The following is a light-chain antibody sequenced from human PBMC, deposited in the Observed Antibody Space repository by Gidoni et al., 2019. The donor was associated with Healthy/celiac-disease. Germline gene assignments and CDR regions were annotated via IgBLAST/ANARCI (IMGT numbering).Light chain of an antibody. CDR1: SSNIGAGYD. CDR2: GNS. Sequence: QSVLTQPPSVSGAPGQRVTISCTGRSSNIGAGYDVHWYQRLPGTAPKLLIYGNSNRPSGVPDRFSGSKSGTSASLAITGLQAEDEADYYCQSYDSSLSGAVFGGGTQLTVL. V-gene: IGLV1-40*01. CDR3: QSYDSSLSGAV. J-gene: IGLJ7*01.